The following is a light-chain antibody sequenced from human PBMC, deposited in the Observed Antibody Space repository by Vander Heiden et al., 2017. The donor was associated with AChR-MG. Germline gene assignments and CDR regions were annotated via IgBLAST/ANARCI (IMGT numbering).Light chain of an antibody. Sequence: QSVPTQPPSASGTPGQRVTISCSGSSSNIGSNTVNWYQQLPGTAPKLLIYSNNQRPAGVPDRCSGSKSGTSASLAISGLQSEDEADYYCAAWDDSLNGLVFGGGTKLTVL. V-gene: IGLV1-44*01. CDR2: SNN. CDR1: SSNIGSNT. CDR3: AAWDDSLNGLV. J-gene: IGLJ2*01.